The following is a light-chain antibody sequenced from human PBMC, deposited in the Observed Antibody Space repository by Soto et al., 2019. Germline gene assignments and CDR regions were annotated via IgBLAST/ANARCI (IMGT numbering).Light chain of an antibody. J-gene: IGKJ1*01. CDR3: QYYAGVWT. V-gene: IGKV1-5*01. CDR2: DAS. CDR1: QSLSNR. Sequence: DIQVTQSPSTLSASVGDRVPITCRASQSLSNRLAWYQQKPGKAPKVLIYDASSLESGVPSRFSGSGSGTHFILTISSLQPDDFATYYCQYYAGVWTFGQGTKVEIK.